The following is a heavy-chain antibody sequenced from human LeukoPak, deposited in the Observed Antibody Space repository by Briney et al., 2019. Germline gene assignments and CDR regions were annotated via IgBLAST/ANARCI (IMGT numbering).Heavy chain of an antibody. CDR2: ISYDGSNK. V-gene: IGHV3-30*03. CDR3: ARVERNYYYGMDV. J-gene: IGHJ6*02. Sequence: GGSLRLSCAASGFTFSSYGMHWVRQAPGKGLEWVAVISYDGSNKYYADSVKGRFTISRDNSKNTLYLQMNSLRAEDTAVYYCARVERNYYYGMDVWGQGTTVTVSS. D-gene: IGHD1-1*01. CDR1: GFTFSSYG.